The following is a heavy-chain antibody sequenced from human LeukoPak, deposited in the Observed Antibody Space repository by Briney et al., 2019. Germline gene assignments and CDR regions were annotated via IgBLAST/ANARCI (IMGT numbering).Heavy chain of an antibody. Sequence: GGSLRLSCAASGFTFSIYEMNWVRQAPGKGLEWVSYISSSGSTIYYADSVKGRLTISRDNAKNTLYLQMNSLRAEDTAVYYCATLSSYYDILTGYDYWGQGTLVSVSS. J-gene: IGHJ4*02. V-gene: IGHV3-48*03. CDR1: GFTFSIYE. CDR3: ATLSSYYDILTGYDY. D-gene: IGHD3-9*01. CDR2: ISSSGSTI.